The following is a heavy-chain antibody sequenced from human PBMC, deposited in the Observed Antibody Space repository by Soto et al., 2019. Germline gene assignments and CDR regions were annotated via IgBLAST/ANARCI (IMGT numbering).Heavy chain of an antibody. CDR3: ARGYGRNFDY. D-gene: IGHD5-18*01. CDR1: GASVSSTYW. Sequence: SETLSLTCAVSGASVSSTYWWSWVRQPPGKGPEWIGEINHRGSANYNPSLKSRVTISVDISKSQFSLRLTSVTAADTAVYYCARGYGRNFDYWGQGALVTVSS. CDR2: INHRGSA. V-gene: IGHV4-4*02. J-gene: IGHJ4*02.